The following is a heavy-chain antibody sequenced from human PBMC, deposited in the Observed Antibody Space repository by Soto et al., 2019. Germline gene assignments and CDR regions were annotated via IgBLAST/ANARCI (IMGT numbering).Heavy chain of an antibody. J-gene: IGHJ4*02. CDR3: ARDSKDDSSCWSAPRYFDY. V-gene: IGHV3-48*01. Sequence: EVQLVESGGGLVQPGGSLRLSCAASGFTFSSYSMNWVRQAPGKGPEWVSYISSSSSTIYYADSVKGRFTISRDNAKNSLYLQMNSLRAEDTAVYYCARDSKDDSSCWSAPRYFDYWGQGTLVTVSS. CDR2: ISSSSSTI. CDR1: GFTFSSYS. D-gene: IGHD6-19*01.